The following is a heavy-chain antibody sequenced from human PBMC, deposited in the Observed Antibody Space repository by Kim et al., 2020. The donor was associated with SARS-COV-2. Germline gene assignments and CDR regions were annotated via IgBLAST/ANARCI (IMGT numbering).Heavy chain of an antibody. CDR3: TTDRGLGGFDY. CDR2: T. Sequence: TDYAAPVKGRVTISRDDSKNTLYLQMNSLKTEDTAVYYCTTDRGLGGFDYWGQGTLVTVSS. V-gene: IGHV3-15*01. D-gene: IGHD3-16*01. J-gene: IGHJ4*02.